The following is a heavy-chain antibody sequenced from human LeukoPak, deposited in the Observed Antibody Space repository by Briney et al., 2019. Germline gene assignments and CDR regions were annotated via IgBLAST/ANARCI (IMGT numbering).Heavy chain of an antibody. CDR3: AKRRPTGRGYYFDY. V-gene: IGHV3-48*03. CDR1: GFTFSSYE. J-gene: IGHJ4*02. CDR2: ISSSGSTI. Sequence: GGSLRLSCAASGFTFSSYEMNWVRQAPGKGLEWVSYISSSGSTIYYADSVKGRFTISRDNAKNSLYLQMNSLRAEDTAVYYCAKRRPTGRGYYFDYWGQGTLVTVSS.